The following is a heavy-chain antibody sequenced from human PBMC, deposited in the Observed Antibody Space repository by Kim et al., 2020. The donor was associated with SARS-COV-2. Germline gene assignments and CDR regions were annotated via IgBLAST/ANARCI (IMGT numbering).Heavy chain of an antibody. CDR3: AQLSTPHAFDI. CDR2: IKQDGSEK. CDR1: GFTFSSYW. V-gene: IGHV3-7*05. J-gene: IGHJ3*02. Sequence: GGSLRLSCAASGFTFSSYWMSWVRQAPGKGLEWVANIKQDGSEKYYVDSVKGRFTISRDNAKNSLYLQMNSLRAEDTAVYYCAQLSTPHAFDIWGQGTMVTVSS. D-gene: IGHD2-2*01.